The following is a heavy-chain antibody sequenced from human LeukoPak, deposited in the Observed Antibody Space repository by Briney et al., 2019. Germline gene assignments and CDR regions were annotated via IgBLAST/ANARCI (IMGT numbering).Heavy chain of an antibody. CDR3: AREDPTRHDAFDI. V-gene: IGHV4-59*12. CDR2: VYYSGST. D-gene: IGHD5-12*01. CDR1: GGSISYYY. J-gene: IGHJ3*02. Sequence: SETLSLTCTVSGGSISYYYWSWIRQPPGKGLEWIGYVYYSGSTSYNPSLKSRVTISVDRSKNQFSLKLSSVTAADTAVYYCAREDPTRHDAFDIWGQGTMVTVSS.